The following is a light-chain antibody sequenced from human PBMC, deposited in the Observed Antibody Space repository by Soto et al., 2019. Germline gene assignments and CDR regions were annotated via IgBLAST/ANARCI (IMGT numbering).Light chain of an antibody. CDR2: AAS. CDR3: LQDYDYPLT. J-gene: IGKJ4*01. Sequence: AIQMTQSPSSLSASVGDRVTITCRASQGIRNDLGWYQQKPGKPPKHLIYAASTLQSGVPSRFSGSGSGTDFTLTISRLQPEDFATYYCLQDYDYPLTFGGGTNVEI. CDR1: QGIRND. V-gene: IGKV1-6*01.